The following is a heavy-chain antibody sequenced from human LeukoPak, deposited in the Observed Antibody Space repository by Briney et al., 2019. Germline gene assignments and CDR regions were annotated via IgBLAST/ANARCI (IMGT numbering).Heavy chain of an antibody. J-gene: IGHJ6*02. D-gene: IGHD3-10*01. V-gene: IGHV4-59*01. CDR3: ARVKGATYYYGSGSYFRGALYYYYGMDV. Sequence: SETLSLTCTVSGGSISSYYWSWIRQPPGKGLEWIGYIYYIGSTNYNPSLKSRVTISVDTSKNPFPLKLSSVTAADQAVYYCARVKGATYYYGSGSYFRGALYYYYGMDVWGQGTTVTVSS. CDR1: GGSISSYY. CDR2: IYYIGST.